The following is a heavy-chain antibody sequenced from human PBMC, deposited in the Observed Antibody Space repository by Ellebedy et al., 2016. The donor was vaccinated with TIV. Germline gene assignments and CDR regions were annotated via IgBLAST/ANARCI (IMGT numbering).Heavy chain of an antibody. CDR1: GYNFTHYW. D-gene: IGHD2/OR15-2a*01. Sequence: GESLKISCQASGYNFTHYWIAWVRQMPGKGLEFMGIIWPGGSDTQYSPSFQGQVTISVDKSINTTYLQWNSLKASDTAMYYCATSLSALEPWGQGTLVTVSS. CDR3: ATSLSALEP. J-gene: IGHJ5*02. V-gene: IGHV5-51*01. CDR2: IWPGGSDT.